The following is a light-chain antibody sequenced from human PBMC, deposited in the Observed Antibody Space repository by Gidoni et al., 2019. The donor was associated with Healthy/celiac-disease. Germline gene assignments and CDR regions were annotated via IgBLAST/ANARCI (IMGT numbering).Light chain of an antibody. CDR1: QSISSW. CDR3: QQYNSYRYT. V-gene: IGKV1-5*01. J-gene: IGKJ2*01. CDR2: DAS. Sequence: DIQMTQSPSTLSASVGDRVTITCRASQSISSWLAWYQQKPGKAPKLLIYDASSLESGVPSRFSGSGSVTEFTLTISSLQPDDFATYYCQQYNSYRYTFGQGTKLEIK.